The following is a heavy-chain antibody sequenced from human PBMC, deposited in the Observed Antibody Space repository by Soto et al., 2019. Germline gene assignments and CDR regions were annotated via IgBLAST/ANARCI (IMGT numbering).Heavy chain of an antibody. Sequence: GGSLRLSCAASGFTFSSYWMSWVRQAPGKGLEWVANIKQDGSEKYYVGSVKGRFTISRDNAKNSLYLQMNSLRAEDTAVYYCARDYYDSSGYWAPWGQGTLVTVSS. V-gene: IGHV3-7*03. CDR1: GFTFSSYW. CDR2: IKQDGSEK. J-gene: IGHJ5*02. D-gene: IGHD3-22*01. CDR3: ARDYYDSSGYWAP.